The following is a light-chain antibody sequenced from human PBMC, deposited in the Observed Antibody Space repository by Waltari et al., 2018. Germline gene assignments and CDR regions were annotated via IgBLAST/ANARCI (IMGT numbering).Light chain of an antibody. V-gene: IGKV4-1*01. CDR2: WAS. CDR3: QQYYSTPPIT. CDR1: QSVLYSSNNKNY. Sequence: DLVMTQSPDSLAVSLGERATINCKSSQSVLYSSNNKNYLAWYQQKPGQPPQLLIYWASTRESGVPDRFSGSGSGTDFTLTISSLQAEDVAVYYCQQYYSTPPITFGQGTRLEIK. J-gene: IGKJ5*01.